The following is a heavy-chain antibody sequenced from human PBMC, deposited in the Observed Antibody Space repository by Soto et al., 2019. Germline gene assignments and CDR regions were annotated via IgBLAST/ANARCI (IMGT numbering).Heavy chain of an antibody. CDR3: ASAGEYCSGGSCFDY. CDR1: GGSSISGGYC. V-gene: IGHV4-31*03. CDR2: IYYSGST. Sequence: TLSHTCTVSGGSSISGGYCWSWIRKHPGKGLEWIGYIYYSGSTYYNPSLKSRVTISVDTSKNQFSLKLSSVTAADTALYYCASAGEYCSGGSCFDYWGQGTLVTVSS. J-gene: IGHJ4*02. D-gene: IGHD2-15*01.